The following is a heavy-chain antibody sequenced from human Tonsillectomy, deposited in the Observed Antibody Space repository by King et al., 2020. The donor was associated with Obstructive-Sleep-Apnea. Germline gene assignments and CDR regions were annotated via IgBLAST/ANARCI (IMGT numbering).Heavy chain of an antibody. CDR3: ARVTPPRGGYYY. Sequence: HVQLQQWGAGLLKPSETLSLTCAVYGGSFSGYYWSWIRQPPGKGLEGIGEINHSGSTNSNPSLRSRVTISLETSKNQFSLKLSPVTAAYTAVYYCARVTPPRGGYYYWGQGTLVTVSS. V-gene: IGHV4-34*01. CDR1: GGSFSGYY. CDR2: INHSGST. D-gene: IGHD2-21*01. J-gene: IGHJ4*02.